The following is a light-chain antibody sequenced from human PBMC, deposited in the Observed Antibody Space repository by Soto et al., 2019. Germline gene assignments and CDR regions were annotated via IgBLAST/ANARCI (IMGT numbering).Light chain of an antibody. CDR1: RSISRY. CDR2: DAS. V-gene: IGKV1-5*01. Sequence: DIPMTQSPSTLSASLGDRVTITCRASRSISRYLAWYQQKPGKAPKLLIHDASILESGVPSRFSGSGSGTEFTLTISSLQPDDFATYFCQQYNSFSTFGQGTKVDIK. CDR3: QQYNSFST. J-gene: IGKJ1*01.